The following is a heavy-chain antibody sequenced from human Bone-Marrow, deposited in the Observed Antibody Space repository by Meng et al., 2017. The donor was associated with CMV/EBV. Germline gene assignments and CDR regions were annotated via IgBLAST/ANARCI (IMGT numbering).Heavy chain of an antibody. CDR3: SIARGVVSGPAAITY. V-gene: IGHV3-23*01. CDR2: INGSGGQT. J-gene: IGHJ4*02. Sequence: GESLKISCTASGFTFRSHAMNWVRQAPGKGLEWVSGINGSGGQTYYADSVKGRFTISRDNSKNTMYLQIDSLRAEDTAFYYCSIARGVVSGPAAITYWGQGTLVTVSS. D-gene: IGHD2-2*01. CDR1: GFTFRSHA.